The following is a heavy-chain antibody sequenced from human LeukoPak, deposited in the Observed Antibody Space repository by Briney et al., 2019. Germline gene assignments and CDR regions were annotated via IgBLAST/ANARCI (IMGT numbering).Heavy chain of an antibody. D-gene: IGHD6-13*01. CDR3: ARWSSSLDAFDI. Sequence: PGGSLRLSCAASGFTFSSYSMNWVRQAPGKGLEWVSYISSSSSTIYYADSVKGRFTISRDNAKNSLYLRMNSLRAEDTAVYYCARWSSSLDAFDIWGQGTMVTVSS. CDR1: GFTFSSYS. CDR2: ISSSSSTI. J-gene: IGHJ3*02. V-gene: IGHV3-48*01.